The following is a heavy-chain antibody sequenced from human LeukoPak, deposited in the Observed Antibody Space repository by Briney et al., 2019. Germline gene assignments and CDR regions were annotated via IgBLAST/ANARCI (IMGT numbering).Heavy chain of an antibody. Sequence: PSETLSLTCALPVDSITGTFWWTWVRQPPGKGLEWIGDIYYSGSTNYNPSLKSRVTIPVDKSNNQFSLNLSSVTAADTAVYYCASIEDPHSLAGYDQYYYYGLDVWGQGTTVTVSS. V-gene: IGHV4-4*02. J-gene: IGHJ6*02. CDR3: ASIEDPHSLAGYDQYYYYGLDV. CDR1: VDSITGTFW. CDR2: IYYSGST. D-gene: IGHD5-12*01.